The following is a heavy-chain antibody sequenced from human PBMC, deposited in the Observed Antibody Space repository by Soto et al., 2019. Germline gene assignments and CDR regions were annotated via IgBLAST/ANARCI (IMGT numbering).Heavy chain of an antibody. V-gene: IGHV3-33*01. Sequence: GGSLRVSCAASGLPFSRNGMHWVRQAPGKGLEWVAVIWYDGSKEYYSDSVKGRFTISRDNSKNMLYLQMNSVRVEDTAVYFCARDRSAGNYFYYGMDVWGQGTTVTVSS. J-gene: IGHJ6*02. D-gene: IGHD1-1*01. CDR2: IWYDGSKE. CDR3: ARDRSAGNYFYYGMDV. CDR1: GLPFSRNG.